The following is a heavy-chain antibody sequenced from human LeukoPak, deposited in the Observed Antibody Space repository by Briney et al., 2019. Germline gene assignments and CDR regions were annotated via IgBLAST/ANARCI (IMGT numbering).Heavy chain of an antibody. D-gene: IGHD6-19*01. CDR3: ARGPGYSSGWYVSY. J-gene: IGHJ4*02. Sequence: SETLSLTCAVYGGSFSGYYWSWIRQPPGKGLEWIGEINYSGSTNYNPSLKSRVTISVDTSKNQFSLKLSSVTAADTAVYYCARGPGYSSGWYVSYWGQGTLVTVSS. V-gene: IGHV4-34*01. CDR1: GGSFSGYY. CDR2: INYSGST.